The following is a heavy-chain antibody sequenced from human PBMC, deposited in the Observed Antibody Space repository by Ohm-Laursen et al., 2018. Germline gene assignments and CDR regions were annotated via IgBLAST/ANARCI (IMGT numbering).Heavy chain of an antibody. D-gene: IGHD4-11*01. CDR1: GFTLSSYE. V-gene: IGHV3-23*01. Sequence: SLRLSCAASGFTLSSYEMNWVRQAPGKGVEWVSALSVSGGSTVYADSVKGRFTISRDNSKNTLFLQMNSLRAEDTAVYYCARLYTVTTYLGDDWGQGTLVTVSS. J-gene: IGHJ4*02. CDR3: ARLYTVTTYLGDD. CDR2: LSVSGGST.